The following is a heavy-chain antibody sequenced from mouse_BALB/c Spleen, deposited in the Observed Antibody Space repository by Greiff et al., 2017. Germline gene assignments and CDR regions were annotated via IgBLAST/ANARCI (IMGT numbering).Heavy chain of an antibody. Sequence: EVKLQESGGGLVQPGGSLRLSCATSGFTFTDYYMSWVRQPPGKALEWLGFIRNKANGYTTEYSASVKGRFTISRDNSQSILYLQMNTLRAEDSATYYCARDKGGNYYGSPYYAMDYWGQGTSVTVSS. J-gene: IGHJ4*01. V-gene: IGHV7-3*02. CDR3: ARDKGGNYYGSPYYAMDY. CDR1: GFTFTDYY. CDR2: IRNKANGYTT. D-gene: IGHD1-1*01.